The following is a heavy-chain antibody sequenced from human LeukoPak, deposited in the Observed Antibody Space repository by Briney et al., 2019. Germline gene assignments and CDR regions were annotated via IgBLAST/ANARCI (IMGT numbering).Heavy chain of an antibody. CDR2: IYSGGST. V-gene: IGHV3-66*01. D-gene: IGHD3-22*01. CDR3: ALDSYYYDSSGYYPFFDY. J-gene: IGHJ4*02. Sequence: PGGSLRLSCAASGFTVSSNYMSWVRQAPGKGLEWVSVIYSGGSTYCADSVKGRFTISRDNSRNTLYLQMNSLRAEDTAVYYCALDSYYYDSSGYYPFFDYWGQGTLVTVSS. CDR1: GFTVSSNY.